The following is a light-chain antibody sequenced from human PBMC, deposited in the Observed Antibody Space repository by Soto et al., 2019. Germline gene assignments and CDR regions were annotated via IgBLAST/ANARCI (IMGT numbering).Light chain of an antibody. CDR1: QSISTW. CDR3: QQYNTYSWT. CDR2: KAS. Sequence: DIQMTPSPSTLSASVGDRFTVTCRASQSISTWLAWYQQKPGKGPTLLIYKASRLESGVPSRFSGSGSGTEFALTISSLQPADFATYYCQQYNTYSWTFGQGTTVDIK. V-gene: IGKV1-5*03. J-gene: IGKJ1*01.